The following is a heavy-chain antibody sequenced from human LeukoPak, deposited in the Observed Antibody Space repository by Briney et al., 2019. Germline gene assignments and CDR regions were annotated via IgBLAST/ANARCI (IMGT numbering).Heavy chain of an antibody. CDR3: ARDVDWAFDY. CDR2: IGSSGGTTI. Sequence: PGGSLRLSCAASGFIFSSYSMNWVRQAPGKGLEWVSYIGSSGGTTISYADSVQGRFTISRDNANNSLYLQLNSLRDEDTAAYYCARDVDWAFDYWGQGTLVTVSS. J-gene: IGHJ4*02. V-gene: IGHV3-48*02. CDR1: GFIFSSYS. D-gene: IGHD3-9*01.